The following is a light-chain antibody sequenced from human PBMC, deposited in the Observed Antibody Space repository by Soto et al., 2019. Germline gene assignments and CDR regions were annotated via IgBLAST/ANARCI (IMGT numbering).Light chain of an antibody. CDR3: KKYGSSPFT. CDR1: QSISSSF. J-gene: IGKJ3*01. Sequence: DTLLTHAPGTLSLPPVESTTLSCLASQSISSSFFAWYQHKPGQAHRLLIYGTYNRATGIPDRFSGSGSGTDFTLTIRRMEPEDFAVYYCKKYGSSPFTVGTGNKVDIK. V-gene: IGKV3-20*01. CDR2: GTY.